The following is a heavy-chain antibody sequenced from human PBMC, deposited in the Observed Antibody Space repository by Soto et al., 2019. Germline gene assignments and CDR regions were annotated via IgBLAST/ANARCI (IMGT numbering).Heavy chain of an antibody. CDR1: GGSISSYY. Sequence: SETLSLTCTVSGGSISSYYWSWIRQPPGKGLEWIGYIYYSGSTNYNPSLKSRVTISVDTSKNQFSLKLSSVTAADTAVYYCARSITMVRGVPGPPDYWGQGTLVTVSS. J-gene: IGHJ4*02. CDR2: IYYSGST. D-gene: IGHD3-10*01. CDR3: ARSITMVRGVPGPPDY. V-gene: IGHV4-59*01.